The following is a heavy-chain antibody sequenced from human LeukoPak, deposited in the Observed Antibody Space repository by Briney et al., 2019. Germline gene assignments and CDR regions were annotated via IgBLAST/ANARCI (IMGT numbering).Heavy chain of an antibody. V-gene: IGHV1-2*02. CDR2: INPNSGGT. CDR1: GYTFTGYY. Sequence: ASVKVSCKASGYTFTGYYMHWVRQAPGQGLEWMGWINPNSGGTNYAQKFQGSVTMTRDTSISTAYMELRRLRSDDTAVYYCARGAYTWSGYYSSLWFDPWGQGTLVTVSS. J-gene: IGHJ5*02. D-gene: IGHD3-3*01. CDR3: ARGAYTWSGYYSSLWFDP.